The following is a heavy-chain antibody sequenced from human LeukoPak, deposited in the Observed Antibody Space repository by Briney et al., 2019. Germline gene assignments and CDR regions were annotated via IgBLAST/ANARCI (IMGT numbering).Heavy chain of an antibody. CDR1: GFTFSSYA. CDR2: VSGSGDST. V-gene: IGHV3-23*01. Sequence: PGGSLRLSCAASGFTFSSYAMSWVRQAPGKGLEWVSAVSGSGDSTYYADSVKGRFTISRDNAKNTLYLQMNSLSAEDTAVYYCARDTYYYNSSALYHYYYGMDVWGQGTTVTVSS. J-gene: IGHJ6*02. CDR3: ARDTYYYNSSALYHYYYGMDV. D-gene: IGHD3-22*01.